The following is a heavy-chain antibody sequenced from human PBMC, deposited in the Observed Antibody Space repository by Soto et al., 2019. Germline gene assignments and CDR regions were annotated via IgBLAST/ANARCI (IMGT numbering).Heavy chain of an antibody. V-gene: IGHV3-53*01. J-gene: IGHJ4*02. CDR2: INSDGST. D-gene: IGHD5-18*01. Sequence: EVQLVESGGGLIPPGGSLRLSCAASGFLVNSAYMTWVRQAPGKGLEWLSMINSDGSTLYAESVKGRFTISRDNSKNRLDLQMNSLRAEDTAMYYWARSGYSFAWGYWGQGTLVSVTS. CDR3: ARSGYSFAWGY. CDR1: GFLVNSAY.